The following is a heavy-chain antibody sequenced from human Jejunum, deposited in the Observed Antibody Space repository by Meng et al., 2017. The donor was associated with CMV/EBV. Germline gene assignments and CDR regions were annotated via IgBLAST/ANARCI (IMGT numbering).Heavy chain of an antibody. D-gene: IGHD2-8*02. V-gene: IGHV3-23*01. J-gene: IGHJ5*02. CDR3: AKDVTGTHPQWFDP. CDR1: GFTVRNDA. Sequence: GFTVRNDAMAWGRQAPGKGLEWVSVITGSGRDTYYADSVKGRFTVSRDNSKNTLYLQMNSLRVEDTAVYFCAKDVTGTHPQWFDPWGQGTLVTVSS. CDR2: ITGSGRDT.